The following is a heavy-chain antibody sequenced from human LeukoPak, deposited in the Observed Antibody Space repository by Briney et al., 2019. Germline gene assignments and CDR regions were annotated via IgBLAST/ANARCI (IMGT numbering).Heavy chain of an antibody. CDR1: GGSISSGGYY. J-gene: IGHJ4*02. CDR2: IYHSGST. V-gene: IGHV4-30-2*01. CDR3: ARGGTPPVLIATVTTPFFDY. D-gene: IGHD4-11*01. Sequence: PSQTLSLTCTVSGGSISSGGYYWSWIRQPPGKGLEWIGYIYHSGSTYYNPSLKSRVTISVDTSKNQFSLKLSSVTAADTAVYYCARGGTPPVLIATVTTPFFDYWGQGTLVTVSS.